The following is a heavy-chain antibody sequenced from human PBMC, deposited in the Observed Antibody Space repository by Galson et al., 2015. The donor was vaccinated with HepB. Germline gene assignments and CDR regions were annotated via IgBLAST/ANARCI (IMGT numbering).Heavy chain of an antibody. CDR2: IYWNDDK. CDR1: GFSLSTSGVG. Sequence: PALVKPTQTLTLTCTFSGFSLSTSGVGVGWIRQPPGKALEWLALIYWNDDKRYSPSLKTRLTITKDTSKNQVVLTMTNMDPVDTGTYYCAHSRKLGMNFDHWGQGTLVTVSS. D-gene: IGHD7-27*01. V-gene: IGHV2-5*01. CDR3: AHSRKLGMNFDH. J-gene: IGHJ4*02.